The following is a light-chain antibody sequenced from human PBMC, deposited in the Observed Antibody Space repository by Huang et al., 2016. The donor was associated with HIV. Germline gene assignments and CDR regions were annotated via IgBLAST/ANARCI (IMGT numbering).Light chain of an antibody. Sequence: DIQMTQSPSSLSASVGDRVTITCRAIQDIANYLVWFQQRPGQSPKSLIYAASTLLSGVPLKFSGSGSGTDFTLTINDLQPEDFVTYYCQQYNSFPLTFGQGTRLEIK. CDR1: QDIANY. V-gene: IGKV1-16*02. CDR3: QQYNSFPLT. CDR2: AAS. J-gene: IGKJ2*01.